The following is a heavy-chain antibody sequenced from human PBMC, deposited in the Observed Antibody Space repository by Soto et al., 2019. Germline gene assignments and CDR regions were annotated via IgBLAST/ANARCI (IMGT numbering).Heavy chain of an antibody. CDR2: IRKKTNSYTT. V-gene: IGHV3-72*01. J-gene: IGHJ4*02. D-gene: IGHD4-17*01. CDR3: TTVTTVDYYFDY. Sequence: GGSLRLSCAASGLTFSYRYMDWVRKAPGKGLEWVGRIRKKTNSYTTEYAASVKGRFIISRDDSTNSLYLQMSSLKTEDTAVYYCTTVTTVDYYFDYWGQGNLVTVSS. CDR1: GLTFSYRY.